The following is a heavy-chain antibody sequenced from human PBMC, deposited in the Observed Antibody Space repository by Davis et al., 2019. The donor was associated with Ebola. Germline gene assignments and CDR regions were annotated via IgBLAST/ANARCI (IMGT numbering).Heavy chain of an antibody. CDR3: ARVGCSDGDCYFDF. Sequence: ASVKVSCKASGYTFTGYYIHWVRQAPGQGLEWMGWINPNSGATNYARKFEDWVTMTRDTSISTAYMELSRLTSDDTAVYYCARVGCSDGDCYFDFWGQGTLVTVSS. CDR1: GYTFTGYY. J-gene: IGHJ4*02. D-gene: IGHD2-15*01. V-gene: IGHV1-2*04. CDR2: INPNSGAT.